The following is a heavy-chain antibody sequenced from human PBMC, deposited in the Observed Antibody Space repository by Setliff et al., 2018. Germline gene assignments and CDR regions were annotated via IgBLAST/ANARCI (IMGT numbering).Heavy chain of an antibody. V-gene: IGHV4-34*12. CDR2: IIHSGST. CDR3: ASLTSGNSYPY. Sequence: PSETLSLTCAVYGGSFSGYYWSWIRQPPGKRLEWIGEIIHSGSTNYNPSLKSRVTISMDTSKNQYSLKLNSVTAAATAVYFCASLTSGNSYPYWGQGTLVTVSS. D-gene: IGHD1-26*01. J-gene: IGHJ4*02. CDR1: GGSFSGYY.